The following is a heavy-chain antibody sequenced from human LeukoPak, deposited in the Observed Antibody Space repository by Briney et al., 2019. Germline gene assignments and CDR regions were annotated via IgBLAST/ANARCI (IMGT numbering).Heavy chain of an antibody. D-gene: IGHD6-19*01. J-gene: IGHJ4*02. V-gene: IGHV3-21*01. Sequence: GGSLRLSCAASGFTFSSYSMNWVRQAPGKGMEWVSSISSSSSYIYYADSVKGRFTISRDNAKNSLYLQMNSLRAEDTAVYYCARDPSGWLFDYWGQGTLVTVSS. CDR3: ARDPSGWLFDY. CDR2: ISSSSSYI. CDR1: GFTFSSYS.